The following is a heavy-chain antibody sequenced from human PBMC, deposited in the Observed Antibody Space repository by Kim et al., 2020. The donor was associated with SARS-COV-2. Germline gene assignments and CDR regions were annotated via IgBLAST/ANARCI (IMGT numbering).Heavy chain of an antibody. J-gene: IGHJ6*02. V-gene: IGHV3-30*04. CDR1: GFTFSSYA. CDR2: ISYDGSNK. Sequence: GGSLRLSCAASGFTFSSYAMHWVRQAPGKGLEWVAVISYDGSNKYYVDSVKGRFTISRDNSKNTLYLQMNSLRAEDTAVYYCARDISRVGDEGIAAPGVYYYYGMDVWGQGTTVTVSS. D-gene: IGHD6-13*01. CDR3: ARDISRVGDEGIAAPGVYYYYGMDV.